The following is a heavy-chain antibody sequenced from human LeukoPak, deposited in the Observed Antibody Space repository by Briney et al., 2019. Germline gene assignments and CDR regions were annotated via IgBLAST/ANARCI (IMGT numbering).Heavy chain of an antibody. D-gene: IGHD3-10*01. CDR1: GYTFTSYY. CDR2: INPSGGST. CDR3: ARGRFYTSGSYYNRLDY. Sequence: ASVKVSCKASGYTFTSYYMHWVRQAPGQGLEWMGIINPSGGSTSYAQKFQGRVTMTRDTSISTAYMELSRLRSDDTAIYYCARGRFYTSGSYYNRLDYWGQGTLVTVSS. J-gene: IGHJ4*02. V-gene: IGHV1-46*01.